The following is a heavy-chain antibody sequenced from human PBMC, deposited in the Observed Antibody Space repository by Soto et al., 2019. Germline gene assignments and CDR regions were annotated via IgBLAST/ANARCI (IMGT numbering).Heavy chain of an antibody. CDR2: ISGSGGST. J-gene: IGHJ5*02. V-gene: IGHV3-23*01. CDR1: GFTFSSYA. Sequence: PGGSLRLSCAASGFTFSSYAMSWVRQAPGKGLEWVSAISGSGGSTYYADSVKGRFTISRDNSKNTLYLQMNSLRAEDTAVYYCAKDPQDVVVVAATAYNWFDPWGQGTLVTVSS. CDR3: AKDPQDVVVVAATAYNWFDP. D-gene: IGHD2-15*01.